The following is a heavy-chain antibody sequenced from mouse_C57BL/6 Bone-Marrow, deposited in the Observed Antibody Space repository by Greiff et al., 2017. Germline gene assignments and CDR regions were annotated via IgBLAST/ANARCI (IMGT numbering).Heavy chain of an antibody. CDR2: ISDGGSYT. CDR1: GFTFGSYA. V-gene: IGHV5-4*01. D-gene: IGHD2-3*01. Sequence: EVNVVESGGGLVKPGGSLKLSCAASGFTFGSYAMSWVRQTPEKRLEWVATISDGGSYTYYPDNVKGRFTISRDNAKNNLYLQMSHLKSEDTAMYYCARDQGWLLPSWFAYWGQGTLVTVSA. J-gene: IGHJ3*01. CDR3: ARDQGWLLPSWFAY.